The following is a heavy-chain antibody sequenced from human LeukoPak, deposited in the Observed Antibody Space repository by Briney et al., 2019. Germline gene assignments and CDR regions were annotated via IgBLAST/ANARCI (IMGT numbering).Heavy chain of an antibody. J-gene: IGHJ4*02. Sequence: EGSLRLSCAASGFTFSSYAMTWVRQAPGKGLEWVSTISDSGARTSYADSAKGRFTISRDNSMNTLYLQMNSLRADDTAVYYCASDYFLDYWGQGTLVTVSS. CDR2: ISDSGART. V-gene: IGHV3-23*01. D-gene: IGHD6-25*01. CDR1: GFTFSSYA. CDR3: ASDYFLDY.